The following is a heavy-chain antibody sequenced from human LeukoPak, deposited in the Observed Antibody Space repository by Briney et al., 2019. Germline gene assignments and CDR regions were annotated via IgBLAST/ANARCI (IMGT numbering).Heavy chain of an antibody. CDR3: AKWGSSSWSHYYYYMDV. Sequence: GGSLRLSCAASGFTFSSYGMSWVRQAPGKGLEWVSAISGSGGSTYYADSVKGRFTISRDNSKNTLYLQMNSLRAEDTAVYYCAKWGSSSWSHYYYYMDVWGKGTTVTVSS. CDR1: GFTFSSYG. CDR2: ISGSGGST. D-gene: IGHD6-13*01. J-gene: IGHJ6*03. V-gene: IGHV3-23*01.